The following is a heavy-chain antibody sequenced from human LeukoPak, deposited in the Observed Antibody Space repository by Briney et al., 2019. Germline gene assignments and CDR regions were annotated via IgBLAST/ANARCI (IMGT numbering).Heavy chain of an antibody. Sequence: SETLSLTCTVSGGSISSGSYYWSWIRQPAGKGLEWIGRIYTSGSTNYNPSLKSRVTISVDTSKNQFSLKLSSVTAADTAVYYCARALHTGRLGDAFDIWGQGTMVTFSS. CDR3: ARALHTGRLGDAFDI. D-gene: IGHD5-18*01. V-gene: IGHV4-61*02. CDR2: IYTSGST. J-gene: IGHJ3*02. CDR1: GGSISSGSYY.